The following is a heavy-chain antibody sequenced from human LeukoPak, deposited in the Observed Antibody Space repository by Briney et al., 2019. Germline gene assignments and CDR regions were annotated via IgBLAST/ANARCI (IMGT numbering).Heavy chain of an antibody. CDR3: ARVVAGPANCTNGVCFMSDWFDP. D-gene: IGHD2-8*01. Sequence: PSQTLSLTCAVSGGSISSGGYSWSWIRQPPGKGLEWIGYIYHSGSTYYNPSLKSRVTISVDRSKNQFSLKLSSVTAADTAVYYCARVVAGPANCTNGVCFMSDWFDPWGQGTLVTVPS. J-gene: IGHJ5*02. V-gene: IGHV4-30-2*01. CDR1: GGSISSGGYS. CDR2: IYHSGST.